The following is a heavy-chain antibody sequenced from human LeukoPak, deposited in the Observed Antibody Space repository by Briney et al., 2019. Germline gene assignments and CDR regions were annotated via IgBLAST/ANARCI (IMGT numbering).Heavy chain of an antibody. CDR3: ARVEIDILTGYYCFDY. CDR2: INPNSGGT. D-gene: IGHD3-9*01. V-gene: IGHV1-2*02. CDR1: GYTFTGYY. Sequence: ASVTVSCKASGYTFTGYYMHWVRQAPGQGLEWMGCINPNSGGTIYAQKFQGRVTMTRDTSISTAYMELSRLRSDDTAVYYCARVEIDILTGYYCFDYWGQGTLVTVCS. J-gene: IGHJ4*02.